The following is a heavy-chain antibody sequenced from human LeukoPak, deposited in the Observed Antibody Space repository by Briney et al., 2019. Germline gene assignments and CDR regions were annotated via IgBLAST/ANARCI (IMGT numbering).Heavy chain of an antibody. CDR3: ARAGTGGQWLVVNDAFYI. D-gene: IGHD6-19*01. J-gene: IGHJ3*02. V-gene: IGHV3-74*01. CDR2: INSDGSST. Sequence: PGGSLRLSCAASGFTFSSYWMHWVRQAPGKGLVWVSRINSDGSSTNYADSVKGRFTISRDSAKNTLYLQMNSLRAEDTAVYYCARAGTGGQWLVVNDAFYIWGQGTMVTVSS. CDR1: GFTFSSYW.